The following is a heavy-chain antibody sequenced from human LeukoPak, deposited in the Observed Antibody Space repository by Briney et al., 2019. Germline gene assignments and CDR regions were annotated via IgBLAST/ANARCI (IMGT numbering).Heavy chain of an antibody. CDR2: ISWNSGSI. J-gene: IGHJ4*02. V-gene: IGHV3-9*01. CDR3: AKDTYSSGDEFFDY. Sequence: PGRSLRISCAASGFTFDDYAMPWVRQAPGKGLEWVSGISWNSGSIGYADSVKGRFTISRDNAKNSLYLQMNSLRAEDTALYYCAKDTYSSGDEFFDYWGQGTLVTVSS. CDR1: GFTFDDYA. D-gene: IGHD6-19*01.